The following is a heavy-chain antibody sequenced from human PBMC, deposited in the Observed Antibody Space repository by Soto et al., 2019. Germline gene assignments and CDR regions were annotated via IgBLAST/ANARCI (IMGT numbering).Heavy chain of an antibody. Sequence: GGSLRLSCAASGFTFSSYAMSWVRQAPGKGLEWVSAISGSGGSTYYADSVKGRFTISRDNSKNTLYLQMNSLRAEDTAVYYCAKYYGDYGGYLCMDVWGQGTTVTVSS. CDR3: AKYYGDYGGYLCMDV. D-gene: IGHD4-17*01. J-gene: IGHJ6*02. CDR2: ISGSGGST. CDR1: GFTFSSYA. V-gene: IGHV3-23*01.